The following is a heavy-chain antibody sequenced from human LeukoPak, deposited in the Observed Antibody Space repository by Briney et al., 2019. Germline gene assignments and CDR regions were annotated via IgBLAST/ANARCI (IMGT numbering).Heavy chain of an antibody. J-gene: IGHJ4*02. Sequence: GGSLRLSCAASGFSFSSYGMHWVRQAPGKGLEWVAFIRYDGSNKYYADSVKGRFSISRDNSKNTLYLQMNSLRAEDTAVYYCAKEYSSSSFLGYFDYWGQGTLVTVSS. CDR3: AKEYSSSSFLGYFDY. V-gene: IGHV3-30*02. D-gene: IGHD6-6*01. CDR2: IRYDGSNK. CDR1: GFSFSSYG.